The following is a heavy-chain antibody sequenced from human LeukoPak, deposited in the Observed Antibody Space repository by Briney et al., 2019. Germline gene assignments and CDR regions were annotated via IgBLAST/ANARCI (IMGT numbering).Heavy chain of an antibody. CDR3: ARELGDDYYYYMDV. CDR2: INVDGGFT. D-gene: IGHD2-21*02. V-gene: IGHV3-23*01. CDR1: GFTFSSYA. Sequence: GGSLRLSCAASGFTFSSYAMSWVRQTPGKGLEWVSVINVDGGFTSYADSVKGRFTISRDNAKNSLYLQMNSLRAEDTAVYYCARELGDDYYYYMDVWGKGTTVTISS. J-gene: IGHJ6*03.